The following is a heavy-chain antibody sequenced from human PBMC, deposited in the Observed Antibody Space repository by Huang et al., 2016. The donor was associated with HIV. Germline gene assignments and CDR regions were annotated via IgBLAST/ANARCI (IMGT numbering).Heavy chain of an antibody. Sequence: QLQLQESGPGLVKPSETLSLTCTVSGGSIRSSSYYWGWIRQPPGKGLEWSGSIYHSGGHHYNPSLKSRVVISVDTSKNQFALKLSSVTAADTAVYYCARHWYTNSWYYDYFDYWGQGTLVTVSS. J-gene: IGHJ4*02. CDR1: GGSIRSSSYY. D-gene: IGHD6-13*01. CDR3: ARHWYTNSWYYDYFDY. CDR2: IYHSGGH. V-gene: IGHV4-39*01.